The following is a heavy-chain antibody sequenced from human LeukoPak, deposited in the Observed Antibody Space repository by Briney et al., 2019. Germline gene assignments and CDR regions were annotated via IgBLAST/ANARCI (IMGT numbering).Heavy chain of an antibody. D-gene: IGHD2-21*02. CDR1: GYSFTGYW. Sequence: GEPLKISCKASGYSFTGYWIGWVRQMPGKGLEWMGIIYPGDSDTRYSPSFQGQATISADKSISTAYLQWSSLKASDTAMYYCARPLQADCGGDCYPAEFDYWGQAALVTVSS. CDR3: ARPLQADCGGDCYPAEFDY. CDR2: IYPGDSDT. J-gene: IGHJ4*02. V-gene: IGHV5-51*01.